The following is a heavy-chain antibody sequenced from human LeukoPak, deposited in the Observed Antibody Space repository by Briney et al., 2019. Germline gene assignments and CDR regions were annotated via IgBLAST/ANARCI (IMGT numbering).Heavy chain of an antibody. J-gene: IGHJ6*02. V-gene: IGHV4-59*01. CDR2: IYYSGST. D-gene: IGHD6-13*01. CDR3: ARDVGIAAAGTYYYGMDV. Sequence: KSSETLSLTCTVSGGSISSYYWSWIRQPPGKGLEWIGYIYYSGSTNYNPSLKSRVTISVDTSKNQFSLKLCSVTAADTAVYYCARDVGIAAAGTYYYGMDVWGQGTTVTVSS. CDR1: GGSISSYY.